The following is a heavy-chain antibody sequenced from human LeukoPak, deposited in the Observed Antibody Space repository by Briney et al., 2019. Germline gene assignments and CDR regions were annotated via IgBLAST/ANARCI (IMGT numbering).Heavy chain of an antibody. CDR1: GFSFSSYS. Sequence: GGSLRLSCAASGFSFSSYSMNWVRQAPGRGLEWISYISSGSRTIFYADSVKGRFTISGDNAKNSLYLLMNSLRADDTAVYYCARESITGDRDFDYWGQGTLITVSS. D-gene: IGHD7-27*01. J-gene: IGHJ4*02. CDR3: ARESITGDRDFDY. V-gene: IGHV3-48*01. CDR2: ISSGSRTI.